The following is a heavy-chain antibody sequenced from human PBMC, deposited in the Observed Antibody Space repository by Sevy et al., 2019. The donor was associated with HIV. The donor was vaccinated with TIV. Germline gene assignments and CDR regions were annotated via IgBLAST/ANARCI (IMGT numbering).Heavy chain of an antibody. CDR1: GYTFTGYY. V-gene: IGHV1-2*02. D-gene: IGHD2-15*01. J-gene: IGHJ5*02. CDR2: INPNSGGT. Sequence: ASVKVSCKASGYTFTGYYMHWVRQAPGQGLEWMGWINPNSGGTNYAQKFQGRVTMTRDTSISTAYTELSRLRSDDTAVYYCALVVVAAVLFDPWGQGTLVTVSS. CDR3: ALVVVAAVLFDP.